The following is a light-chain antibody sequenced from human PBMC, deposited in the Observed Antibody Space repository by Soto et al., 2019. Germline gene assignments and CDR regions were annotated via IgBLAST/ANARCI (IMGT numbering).Light chain of an antibody. CDR3: SSYTKSDTYV. CDR1: SSDVGAYNY. Sequence: QSALTQPASVSGSPGQSITISCTGTSSDVGAYNYVSWYQQHPGKAPKLMMYEVSNRPSGVSNRFSGSKSGNTASLTISGLQAEDEADYYCSSYTKSDTYVFGTGTQLTVL. CDR2: EVS. V-gene: IGLV2-14*01. J-gene: IGLJ1*01.